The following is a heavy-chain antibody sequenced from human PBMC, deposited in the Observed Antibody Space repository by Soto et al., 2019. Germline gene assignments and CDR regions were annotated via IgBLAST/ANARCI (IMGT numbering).Heavy chain of an antibody. CDR2: IYYSGST. J-gene: IGHJ5*02. CDR3: ARVEAVAVNWFDP. D-gene: IGHD6-19*01. Sequence: PSETLSLTCTVSGGSISRGDYYWSWIRQPPGKGLEWIGYIYYSGSTYYNPSLKSRVTISVDTSKNQFSLKLSSVTAADTAVYYCARVEAVAVNWFDPWGQGTLVTVSS. CDR1: GGSISRGDYY. V-gene: IGHV4-30-4*01.